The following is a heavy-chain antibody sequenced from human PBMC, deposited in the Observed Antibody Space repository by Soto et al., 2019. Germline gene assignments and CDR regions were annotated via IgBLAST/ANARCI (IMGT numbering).Heavy chain of an antibody. Sequence: GSLRLSCAASGFTFSSYWMSWVRQAPGKGLEWVANIKQDGSEKYYVDSVKGRFTISRDNAKNSLYLQMNSLRAEDTAVYYCARGYDYVWGSYRYTGGSFDYWGQGTLVTVSS. D-gene: IGHD3-16*02. CDR3: ARGYDYVWGSYRYTGGSFDY. V-gene: IGHV3-7*03. CDR2: IKQDGSEK. J-gene: IGHJ4*02. CDR1: GFTFSSYW.